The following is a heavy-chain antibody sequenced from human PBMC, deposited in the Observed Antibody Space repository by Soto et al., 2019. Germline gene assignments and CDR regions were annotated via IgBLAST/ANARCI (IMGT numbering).Heavy chain of an antibody. CDR1: GGSFRGYY. Sequence: SETQSLTCAVYGGSFRGYYWSWIRQPPGKGLEWIGEINHSGSTNYNPSLKSRVTISVDTSKNQFSLKLSSVTAADTAVYYCARNRRFFGVVISYYYYGMDVWGQGTTVTVSS. J-gene: IGHJ6*02. D-gene: IGHD3-3*01. CDR3: ARNRRFFGVVISYYYYGMDV. V-gene: IGHV4-34*01. CDR2: INHSGST.